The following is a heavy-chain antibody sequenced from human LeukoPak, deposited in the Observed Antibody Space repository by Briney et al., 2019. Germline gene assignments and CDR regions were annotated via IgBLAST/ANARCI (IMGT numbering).Heavy chain of an antibody. CDR1: GGSISSYY. J-gene: IGHJ4*02. V-gene: IGHV4-59*01. D-gene: IGHD3-10*01. CDR2: IYYSGST. CDR3: ARSGLWFGELMGY. Sequence: PSETLSLTCTVSGGSISSYYWRWIRQPPGKGLEWIGYIYYSGSTNYNPSLKGRVTISVDTSKNQFSLKLSSVTAADTAVYYCARSGLWFGELMGYWGQGTLVTVSS.